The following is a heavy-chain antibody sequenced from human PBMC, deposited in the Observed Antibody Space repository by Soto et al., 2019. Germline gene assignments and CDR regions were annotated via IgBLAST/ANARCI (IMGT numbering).Heavy chain of an antibody. V-gene: IGHV4-31*03. CDR3: AREAKVPSGFDY. CDR2: IYYTGIT. Sequence: PSETLSLTCTVSGGSISSGGYYWTWIRQHPGKGLEWIGYIYYTGITYYNPSLKSRVTISVGTSKNQFSLQLSSVTAADTAVYYCAREAKVPSGFDYWGRGTLVTVSS. J-gene: IGHJ4*02. CDR1: GGSISSGGYY.